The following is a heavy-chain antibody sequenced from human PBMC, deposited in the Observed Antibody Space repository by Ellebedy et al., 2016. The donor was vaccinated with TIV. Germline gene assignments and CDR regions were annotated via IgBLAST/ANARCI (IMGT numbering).Heavy chain of an antibody. CDR2: ISAYNGNT. CDR1: GYTFTSYG. J-gene: IGHJ5*02. D-gene: IGHD2-2*01. CDR3: AREVAGYCSSTSCYEDPIWFDP. Sequence: ASVKVSXXASGYTFTSYGISWVRQAPGQGLEWMGWISAYNGNTNYAQKLQGRVTMTTDTSTSTAYMELRSLRSDDTAVYYCAREVAGYCSSTSCYEDPIWFDPWGQGTLVTVSS. V-gene: IGHV1-18*01.